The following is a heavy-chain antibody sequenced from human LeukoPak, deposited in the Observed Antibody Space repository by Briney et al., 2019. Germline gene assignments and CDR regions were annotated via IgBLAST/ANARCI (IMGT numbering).Heavy chain of an antibody. V-gene: IGHV3-64*01. Sequence: PGGSLRPSCAASGFTFSSYAMHWVRQAPGKGLEYVSAISSNGGSTYYANSVKGRFTISRDNSKNTLYFQMGSLRAEDMAVYYCARGSARVVKTTVTTGDYWGQGTLVTVSS. CDR2: ISSNGGST. CDR1: GFTFSSYA. J-gene: IGHJ4*02. D-gene: IGHD4-17*01. CDR3: ARGSARVVKTTVTTGDY.